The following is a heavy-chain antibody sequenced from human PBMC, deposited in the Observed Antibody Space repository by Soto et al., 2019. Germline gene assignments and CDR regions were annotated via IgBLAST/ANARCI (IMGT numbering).Heavy chain of an antibody. D-gene: IGHD2-15*01. CDR3: TRYSTYYYYGMDV. J-gene: IGHJ6*02. CDR2: IRSKAYGGTT. V-gene: IGHV3-49*03. Sequence: GGSLRLSCTASGFTFGDYAMSWFRQAPGKGLEWVGFIRSKAYGGTTENAASVKGRFTISRDDSKSIAYLQMNSLKTEDTAVYYCTRYSTYYYYGMDVWGQGTTVTVSS. CDR1: GFTFGDYA.